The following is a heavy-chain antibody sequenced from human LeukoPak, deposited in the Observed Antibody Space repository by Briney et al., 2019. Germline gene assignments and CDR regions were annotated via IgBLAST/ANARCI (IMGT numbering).Heavy chain of an antibody. CDR3: TSDASTSWRSDY. D-gene: IGHD5/OR15-5a*01. V-gene: IGHV3-21*01. CDR1: GFTFSSYS. J-gene: IGHJ4*02. Sequence: GGSLRLSCAASGFTFSSYSMNWVRQAPGKGLEWVSSISSGSSYIYHADSVKGRFTISRDNAKNSLFLQMNSLRAEDTAVYYCTSDASTSWRSDYWGQGTLVTVSS. CDR2: ISSGSSYI.